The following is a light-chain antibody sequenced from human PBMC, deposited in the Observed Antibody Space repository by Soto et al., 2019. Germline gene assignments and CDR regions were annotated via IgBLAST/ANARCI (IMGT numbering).Light chain of an antibody. CDR3: QQYGSSPTLFT. CDR2: GAS. V-gene: IGKV3-20*01. J-gene: IGKJ3*01. Sequence: EIVLTQSPGTLSLSPGERATLSCRASQSVSSNYLAWYQQKPGQAPRLLIYGASSRVTGIPDRFSGSGSGTDFTLTISRLAPEDFAVYYCQQYGSSPTLFTFGPGTKVDF. CDR1: QSVSSNY.